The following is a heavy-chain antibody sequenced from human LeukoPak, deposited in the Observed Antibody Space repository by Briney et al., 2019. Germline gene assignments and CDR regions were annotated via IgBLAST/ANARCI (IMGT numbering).Heavy chain of an antibody. CDR2: MNPNSGNT. CDR1: GYTFTSYD. CDR3: ARGKIRIAAAGIISRYGMDV. Sequence: ASVKVSCKASGYTFTSYDINLVRQATGQGLEWMGWMNPNSGNTGYAQKFQGRVTMTRNTSISTAYMELSSLRSEDTAVYYCARGKIRIAAAGIISRYGMDVWGQGTTVTVSS. J-gene: IGHJ6*02. D-gene: IGHD6-13*01. V-gene: IGHV1-8*01.